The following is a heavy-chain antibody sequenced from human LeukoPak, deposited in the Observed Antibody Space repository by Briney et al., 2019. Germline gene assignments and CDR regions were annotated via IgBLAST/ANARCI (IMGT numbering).Heavy chain of an antibody. CDR3: AKVMKGSERLTMVRGVIIKTAGLYYMDV. J-gene: IGHJ6*03. D-gene: IGHD3-10*01. CDR1: GFTLSSYA. V-gene: IGHV3-23*01. CDR2: ISASGGST. Sequence: GSLRLSCAASGFTLSSYAMSWVRQAPGKGLEWVSSISASGGSTNYADSVKGRFTISRDNSKNTVYLQMNSLRAEDTVVYYCAKVMKGSERLTMVRGVIIKTAGLYYMDVWGKGTTVTVSS.